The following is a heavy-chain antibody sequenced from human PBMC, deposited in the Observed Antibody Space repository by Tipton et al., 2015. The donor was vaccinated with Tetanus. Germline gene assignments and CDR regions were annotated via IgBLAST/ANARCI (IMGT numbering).Heavy chain of an antibody. CDR3: ARERVGGAGKNCDY. V-gene: IGHV3-33*01. CDR1: GFTFSSYG. J-gene: IGHJ4*02. D-gene: IGHD3-16*01. CDR2: IWYDGSNK. Sequence: SLRLSCAASGFTFSSYGMHWVRQAPGKGLEWVAVIWYDGSNKYYADSVKGRFTISRDNSKNTLYLQMNSLRAEDTAVYYCARERVGGAGKNCDYWGQGTLVTVSS.